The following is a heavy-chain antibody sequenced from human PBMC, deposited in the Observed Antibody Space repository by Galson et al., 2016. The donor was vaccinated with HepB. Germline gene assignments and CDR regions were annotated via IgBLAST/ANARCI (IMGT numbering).Heavy chain of an antibody. V-gene: IGHV4-61*01. D-gene: IGHD5-18*01. J-gene: IGHJ4*02. CDR3: ARARGYNYVDY. CDR2: IYPTGLT. CDR1: GDSVSSGTAY. Sequence: SETLSLTCAVSGDSVSSGTAYWTWIRQSPGKGLEWIGYIYPTGLTNYNPSLKSRLTMSVDASNNQFSPILSSVPAADTALYYCARARGYNYVDYWGQGTLVTVSS.